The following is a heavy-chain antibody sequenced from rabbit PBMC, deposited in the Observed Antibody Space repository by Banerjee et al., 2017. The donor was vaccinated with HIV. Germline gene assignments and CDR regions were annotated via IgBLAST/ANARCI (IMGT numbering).Heavy chain of an antibody. V-gene: IGHV1S47*01. Sequence: QEQLVESGGGLVQPEGSLTLTCKASGFDFSSNAMCWVRQAPGKGPEWIGCIYNGDGSTYYASWVNGRFTISKTSSTTVTLQMTSLTAADTATYFCARDLAGVIGWNFGLWGQGTLVTVS. CDR3: ARDLAGVIGWNFGL. CDR1: GFDFSSNA. CDR2: IYNGDGST. J-gene: IGHJ4*01. D-gene: IGHD4-1*01.